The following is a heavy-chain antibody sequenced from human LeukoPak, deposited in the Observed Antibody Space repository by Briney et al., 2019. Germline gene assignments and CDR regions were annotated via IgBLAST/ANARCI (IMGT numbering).Heavy chain of an antibody. Sequence: GSLRLSCAASGFTVSSNYMSWVRQAPGKGLEWVSVIYSGGSTYYADSVKGRFTISRDNSKNTLYLQMNSLRAEDTAVYYCARVGGYNWEYYFDYWGQGTLVTVSS. CDR3: ARVGGYNWEYYFDY. V-gene: IGHV3-53*01. D-gene: IGHD5-24*01. J-gene: IGHJ4*02. CDR1: GFTVSSNY. CDR2: IYSGGST.